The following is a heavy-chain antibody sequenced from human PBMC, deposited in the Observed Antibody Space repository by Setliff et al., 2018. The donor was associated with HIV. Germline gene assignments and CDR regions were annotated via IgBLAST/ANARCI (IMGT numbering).Heavy chain of an antibody. D-gene: IGHD6-6*01. CDR3: ARLPQDVRSSIDF. CDR1: GFTFTDYW. CDR2: INVDGSSI. Sequence: PGESLKISCAASGFTFTDYWMHWVRQVPGQGLVWVSRINVDGSSISYADSVKGRFTISRDNAKNTLFLQLNSLRAEDTAAYYCARLPQDVRSSIDFWGQGTLVTVSS. V-gene: IGHV3-74*01. J-gene: IGHJ4*02.